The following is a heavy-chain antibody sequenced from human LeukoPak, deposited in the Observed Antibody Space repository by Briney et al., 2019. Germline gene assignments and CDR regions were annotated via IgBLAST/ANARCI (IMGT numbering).Heavy chain of an antibody. J-gene: IGHJ6*02. V-gene: IGHV3-23*01. D-gene: IGHD6-13*01. Sequence: GGSLRLSCAASGFAFSSYGISWVRQAPGKGMEWDSAISGSGGSTYYADSVKGRFIISRDNSKNTLYLQMNSLRAEDTAVYYCGAPGEFRSSWSTYYYYYGMAVWGQGTTVTVSS. CDR3: GAPGEFRSSWSTYYYYYGMAV. CDR1: GFAFSSYG. CDR2: ISGSGGST.